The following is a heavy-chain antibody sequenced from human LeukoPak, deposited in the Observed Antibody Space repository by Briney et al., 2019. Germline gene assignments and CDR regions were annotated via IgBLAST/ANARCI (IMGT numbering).Heavy chain of an antibody. CDR2: IYYSGST. Sequence: SETLSLTCTVSGGSISSYYWSWIRQPPGKGLEWIGYIYYSGSTNYNPSLKSRVSISVDTTKNQFSLKLSSVTAADAAVYYCARVAYGSGSSNWFDPWGQGTLVTVSS. CDR1: GGSISSYY. D-gene: IGHD3-10*01. J-gene: IGHJ5*02. CDR3: ARVAYGSGSSNWFDP. V-gene: IGHV4-59*01.